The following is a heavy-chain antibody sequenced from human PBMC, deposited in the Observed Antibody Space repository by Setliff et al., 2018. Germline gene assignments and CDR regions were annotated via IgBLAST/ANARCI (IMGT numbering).Heavy chain of an antibody. Sequence: GESLTISCAASGFTFSDFSINWVRQAPGKGLEWVSSISSTSKYIFYADSVEGRFSISRDNAENSLYLQMNSLRTEDTAVYFCARVAMGASCSGTSCQKYRFDYWGQGTPVTVSS. CDR2: ISSTSKYI. D-gene: IGHD2-2*01. CDR3: ARVAMGASCSGTSCQKYRFDY. J-gene: IGHJ4*02. CDR1: GFTFSDFS. V-gene: IGHV3-21*01.